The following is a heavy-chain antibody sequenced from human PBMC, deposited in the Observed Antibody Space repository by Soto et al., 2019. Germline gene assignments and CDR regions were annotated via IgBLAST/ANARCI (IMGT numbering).Heavy chain of an antibody. CDR2: ISKSHSPP. Sequence: EVQLVESGGGCVQPGGSLRLSCAASGLSFSDYSWNWVRQAPGKGLEWIAYISKSHSPPYYPDSVRGRFTVSRDAAQSSLYLQLYGLRAEDTALYYCTSGESRSHSHLFDVWGQGVLVTVSS. CDR1: GLSFSDYS. CDR3: TSGESRSHSHLFDV. J-gene: IGHJ4*02. D-gene: IGHD4-17*01. V-gene: IGHV3-48*01.